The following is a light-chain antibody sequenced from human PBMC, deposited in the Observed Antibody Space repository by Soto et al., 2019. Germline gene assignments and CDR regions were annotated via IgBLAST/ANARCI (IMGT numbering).Light chain of an antibody. CDR3: QQYNSDSS. Sequence: DIQMTQSPSTLSESVGDSVTITCRASQSINKWLAWYQQKPGKAPNLLIFDASNLQSGVPSRFSGSGFGTEFTLIISSLQPEDVATYYCQQYNSDSSFGGGTKVEIK. J-gene: IGKJ4*01. CDR1: QSINKW. CDR2: DAS. V-gene: IGKV1-5*01.